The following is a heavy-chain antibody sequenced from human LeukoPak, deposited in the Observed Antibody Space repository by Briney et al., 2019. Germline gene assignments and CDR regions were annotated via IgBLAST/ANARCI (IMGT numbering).Heavy chain of an antibody. J-gene: IGHJ4*02. CDR1: GFTFSSYA. V-gene: IGHV3-30-3*01. Sequence: PGGSLRLSCAASGFTFSSYAMHWVRQAPGKGLEWVAVISYDGSNKYYADSVKGRFTISRDNSKNTLYLQMNSLRAEDTAVYYCARELSSSWTSFDYWGQGTLVTVSS. CDR3: ARELSSSWTSFDY. D-gene: IGHD6-13*01. CDR2: ISYDGSNK.